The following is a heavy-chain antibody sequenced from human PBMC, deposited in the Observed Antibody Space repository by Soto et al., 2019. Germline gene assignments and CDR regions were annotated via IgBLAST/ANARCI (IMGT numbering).Heavy chain of an antibody. CDR3: TTVLATDGEFDY. CDR1: EFTFSNAW. V-gene: IGHV3-15*01. CDR2: IKSEVKGGTT. D-gene: IGHD6-13*01. J-gene: IGHJ4*02. Sequence: EVQLVESGGGLVNPGGALRLSCAAAEFTFSNAWLSWVRQAPGKGLEWVGRIKSEVKGGTTDYAAPVKGRFTISRDDSKSTLYLQMNSLNTADTALYYCTTVLATDGEFDYWGQGTLVTVPS.